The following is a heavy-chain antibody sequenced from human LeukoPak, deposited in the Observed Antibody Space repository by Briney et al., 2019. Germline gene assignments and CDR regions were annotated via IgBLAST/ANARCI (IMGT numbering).Heavy chain of an antibody. CDR2: ISAYNGNT. CDR1: GYTFTSYG. CDR3: AREPDVVVTAEVYYGMDV. J-gene: IGHJ6*02. D-gene: IGHD2-21*02. Sequence: ASVKVSCKASGYTFTSYGISWVRQAPGQGLEWMGWISAYNGNTNYAQKLQGRVTMTTDTPTSTAYMELRSLRSDDTAVYYCAREPDVVVTAEVYYGMDVWGQGTTVTVSS. V-gene: IGHV1-18*01.